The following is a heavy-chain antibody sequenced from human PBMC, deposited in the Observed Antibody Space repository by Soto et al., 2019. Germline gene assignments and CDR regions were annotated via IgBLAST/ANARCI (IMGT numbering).Heavy chain of an antibody. CDR2: IWYDGSNK. V-gene: IGHV3-33*01. CDR3: ARDQNEVDTAMEDYYYYGMDV. D-gene: IGHD5-18*01. J-gene: IGHJ6*02. CDR1: GFTFSSYG. Sequence: QVQLVESGGGVVQPGRSLRLSCAASGFTFSSYGMHWVRQAPGKGLEWVAVIWYDGSNKYYADSVKGRFTISRDNSKNTLYLQMNSLRAEDTAVYYCARDQNEVDTAMEDYYYYGMDVWGQGTTVTVSS.